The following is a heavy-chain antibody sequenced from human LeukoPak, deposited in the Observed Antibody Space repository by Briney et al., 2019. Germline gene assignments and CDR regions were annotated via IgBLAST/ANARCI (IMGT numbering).Heavy chain of an antibody. D-gene: IGHD2-2*02. CDR3: AIGRLPAAIPKW. Sequence: ASVKVSCKASGYTFTSYGITWVRQTPGXXXXXMGWISAYNATTNYAQKLQGRVTMTTDTSTRTAYMELRSLRSDDTAVYYCAIGRLPAAIPKWWGQGALVTVSS. J-gene: IGHJ4*02. CDR1: GYTFTSYG. V-gene: IGHV1-18*01. CDR2: ISAYNATT.